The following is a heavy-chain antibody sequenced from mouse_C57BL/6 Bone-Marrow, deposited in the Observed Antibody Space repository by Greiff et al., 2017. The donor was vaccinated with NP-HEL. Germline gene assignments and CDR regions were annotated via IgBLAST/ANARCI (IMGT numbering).Heavy chain of an antibody. CDR2: IDPENGDT. Sequence: EVQLKESGAELVRPGASVKLSCTASGFNIKDDYMHWVKQRPEQGLEWIGWIDPENGDTEYASKFQGKATITADTSSNTAYLQLSSLTSEDTAVYYCTPLYYFDYWGQGTTLTVSS. CDR1: GFNIKDDY. J-gene: IGHJ2*01. V-gene: IGHV14-4*01. CDR3: TPLYYFDY.